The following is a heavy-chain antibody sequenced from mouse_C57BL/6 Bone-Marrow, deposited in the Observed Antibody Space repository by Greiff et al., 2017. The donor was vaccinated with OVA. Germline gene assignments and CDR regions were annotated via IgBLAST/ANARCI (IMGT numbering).Heavy chain of an antibody. J-gene: IGHJ2*01. CDR3: ARSGSVTTVVATKGYYFDY. V-gene: IGHV1-81*01. D-gene: IGHD1-1*01. CDR2: IYPRSGNT. Sequence: VQLQESGAELARPGASVKLSCKASGYTFTSYGISWVKQRTGQGLEWIGEIYPRSGNTYYNEKFKGKATLTADKSSSTAYLELSSLTSEDSAVYFCARSGSVTTVVATKGYYFDYWGQGTTLTVSS. CDR1: GYTFTSYG.